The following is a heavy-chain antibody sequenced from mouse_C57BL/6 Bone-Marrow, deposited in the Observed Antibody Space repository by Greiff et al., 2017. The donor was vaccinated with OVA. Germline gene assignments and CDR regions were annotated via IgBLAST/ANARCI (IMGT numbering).Heavy chain of an antibody. J-gene: IGHJ3*01. V-gene: IGHV1-59*01. CDR3: ARERAIYDGNYEGFAY. Sequence: VQLQQPGAELVRPGTSVKLSCKASGYTFTSYWMHWVKQRPGQGLEWIGVIDPSDSYTNYNQKFKGKATLTVDTSSSTAYMQLSSLTSEDSAVYYGARERAIYDGNYEGFAYWGQGTLVTVSA. CDR1: GYTFTSYW. D-gene: IGHD2-1*01. CDR2: IDPSDSYT.